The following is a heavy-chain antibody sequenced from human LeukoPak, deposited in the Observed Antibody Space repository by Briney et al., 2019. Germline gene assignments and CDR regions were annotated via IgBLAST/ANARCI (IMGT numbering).Heavy chain of an antibody. CDR3: ARHLSPSGSYPRYFDY. J-gene: IGHJ4*02. Sequence: SETLSLTCTVSGGSISSYYWSWIRQPPGKGLEWIGYIYYSGSTNYNPSLKSRATISVDTSKNQFSLKLSSVTAADTAVYYCARHLSPSGSYPRYFDYWGQGTLVTVSS. D-gene: IGHD1-26*01. CDR1: GGSISSYY. V-gene: IGHV4-59*08. CDR2: IYYSGST.